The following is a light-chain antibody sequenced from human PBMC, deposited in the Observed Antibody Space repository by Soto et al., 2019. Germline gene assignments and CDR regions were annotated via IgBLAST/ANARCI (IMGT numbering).Light chain of an antibody. CDR1: SSDVGGYNY. CDR2: DVS. CDR3: ISYTSRSTYVV. Sequence: QSALTQPASVSGSPGQSITISCTGTSSDVGGYNYVSWYQQHPGKAPKLMIYDVSNRPSGVSNRFSGSKSGNTASLTISGLQAEDEADYYCISYTSRSTYVVFGGGTTLTVL. V-gene: IGLV2-14*01. J-gene: IGLJ2*01.